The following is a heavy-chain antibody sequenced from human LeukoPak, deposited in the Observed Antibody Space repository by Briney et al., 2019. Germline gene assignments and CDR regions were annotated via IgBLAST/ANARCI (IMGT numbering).Heavy chain of an antibody. CDR1: GDSISSYY. V-gene: IGHV4-59*01. D-gene: IGHD2-15*01. J-gene: IGHJ3*02. CDR3: ARDHCSGGSCYPVWAFDI. Sequence: PSETLSLTCTVSGDSISSYYWNWIRQSPGKGLEWIGYIYYSGNTNYNPSLKSRVTISVDTPRNQFSQKLSSVTAADTAVYYCARDHCSGGSCYPVWAFDIWGQGTVVTVSS. CDR2: IYYSGNT.